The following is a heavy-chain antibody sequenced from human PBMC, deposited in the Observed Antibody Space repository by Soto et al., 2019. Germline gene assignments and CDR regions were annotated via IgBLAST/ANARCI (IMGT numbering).Heavy chain of an antibody. CDR1: GGTFNSYA. CDR2: IIPTFGTA. J-gene: IGHJ4*02. V-gene: IGHV1-69*13. D-gene: IGHD3-22*01. Sequence: ASVKVSCKASGGTFNSYAISWVRQAPGQGLEWMGGIIPTFGTADYAQKFQGRATITAVESTSTAYMELSSLRSEDTAVYYCASHYDSGGYSYRGLDYWGQGTLVTVSS. CDR3: ASHYDSGGYSYRGLDY.